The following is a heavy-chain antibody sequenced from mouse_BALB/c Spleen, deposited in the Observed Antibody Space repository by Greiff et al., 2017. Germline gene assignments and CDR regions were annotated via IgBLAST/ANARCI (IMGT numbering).Heavy chain of an antibody. Sequence: EVQLVESGGGLVQPGGSRKLSCAASGFTFSSFGMHWVRQAPEKGLEWVAYISSGSSTIYYADTVKGRFTISRDNPRNTLFLQMTSIRSEDTAMYYCARQAPYYAMDYWGQGTSVTVSA. CDR2: ISSGSSTI. V-gene: IGHV5-17*02. J-gene: IGHJ4*01. CDR1: GFTFSSFG. CDR3: ARQAPYYAMDY.